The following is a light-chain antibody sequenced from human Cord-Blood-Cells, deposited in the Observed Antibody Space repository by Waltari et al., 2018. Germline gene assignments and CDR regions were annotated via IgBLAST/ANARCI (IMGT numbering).Light chain of an antibody. V-gene: IGLV2-23*01. J-gene: IGLJ3*02. Sequence: QSALPQPASVSGSPGQSITISCTGTSSDVGSYNLVSWYQQHPGKAPKLMIFEGSKRPSGASNRFSGSKSGNTASLTISGLQAEDEADYYCCSYAGSSTWVFGGGTKLTVL. CDR2: EGS. CDR1: SSDVGSYNL. CDR3: CSYAGSSTWV.